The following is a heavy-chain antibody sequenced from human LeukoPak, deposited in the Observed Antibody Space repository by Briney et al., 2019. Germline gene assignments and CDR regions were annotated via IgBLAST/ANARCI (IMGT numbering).Heavy chain of an antibody. J-gene: IGHJ4*02. CDR2: INHSGST. D-gene: IGHD5-18*01. CDR3: ARVRSYGSSPFDY. CDR1: GGSFSGYY. Sequence: PSETLSLTCAVYGGSFSGYYWSWIRQPPGKGLEWIGEINHSGSTNYNPSLKSRVTISVDTSKNQFSLKLSSVTAADTAVYYCARVRSYGSSPFDYWGQGTLVTVSS. V-gene: IGHV4-34*01.